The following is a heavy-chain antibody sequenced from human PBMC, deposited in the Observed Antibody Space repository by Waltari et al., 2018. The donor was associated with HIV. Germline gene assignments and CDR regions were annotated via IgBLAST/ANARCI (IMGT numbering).Heavy chain of an antibody. Sequence: QVQLVQSGSELKKPGASVKVSCKASGYTFSSYAINWVRQAPGQGLEWMGWTNTYTGNPTYVQGFKGRFVFSVDTSVNTAYVQISSLKADDTAVYFCARDRGSGWSFDPWGQGTLVTVSS. CDR1: GYTFSSYA. CDR3: ARDRGSGWSFDP. V-gene: IGHV7-4-1*02. J-gene: IGHJ5*02. CDR2: TNTYTGNP. D-gene: IGHD6-19*01.